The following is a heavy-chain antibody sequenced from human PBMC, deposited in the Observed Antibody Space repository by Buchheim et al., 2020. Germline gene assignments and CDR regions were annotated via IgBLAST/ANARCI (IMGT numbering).Heavy chain of an antibody. CDR1: GMTFDNAW. Sequence: EVRLVESGGGFVKPGGSLRLSCATSGMTFDNAWMIWVRQAPGKGLEWVGRIKKKADGGTTDYAAHVKGRFTISRDDSKSVLYLQMNSLKTEDTALYYCTTSLYYSDSTLYWNWGKGTL. CDR3: TTSLYYSDSTLYWN. J-gene: IGHJ4*02. CDR2: IKKKADGGTT. D-gene: IGHD3-22*01. V-gene: IGHV3-15*01.